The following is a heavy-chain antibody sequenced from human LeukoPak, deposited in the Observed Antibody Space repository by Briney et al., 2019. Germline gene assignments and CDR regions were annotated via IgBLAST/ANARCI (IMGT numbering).Heavy chain of an antibody. CDR3: AKDNTRPAWILTGYSKETSWFDP. CDR2: ISGSASST. Sequence: GGSLRLSCAASGFTFSNYAMSWVRQAPGKGLEWVSAISGSASSTYHADSVKGRFTISRDNSKNTLYLQMSSLRADDTAVYYCAKDNTRPAWILTGYSKETSWFDPWGQGTLVTVSS. D-gene: IGHD3-9*01. J-gene: IGHJ5*02. V-gene: IGHV3-23*01. CDR1: GFTFSNYA.